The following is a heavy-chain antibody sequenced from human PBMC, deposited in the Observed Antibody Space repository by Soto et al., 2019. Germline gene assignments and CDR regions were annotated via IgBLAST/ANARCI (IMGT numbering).Heavy chain of an antibody. J-gene: IGHJ4*02. CDR1: GFTFSSYG. D-gene: IGHD6-19*01. CDR3: AKAGIAVAGSLIFDY. V-gene: IGHV3-30*18. CDR2: ISYDGSNK. Sequence: PGGSLRLSCAASGFTFSSYGMHWVRQAPGKGLEWVAVISYDGSNKYYADSVKGRFTISRDNSKNTLYLQMNSLRAEDTAVYYCAKAGIAVAGSLIFDYWGQGTLVTVSS.